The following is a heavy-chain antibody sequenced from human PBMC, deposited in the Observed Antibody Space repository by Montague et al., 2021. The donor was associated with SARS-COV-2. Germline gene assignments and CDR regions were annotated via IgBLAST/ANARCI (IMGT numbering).Heavy chain of an antibody. Sequence: SETLSLTCSVSGGSITDRTYYWGCIRQSPGKGLERIGAINYSGTTYYXXSLKSRVTISLDMAKNQFSLKMTSVTAADTAVYYCARHWGIAAAGNWGQGTLVTVSS. J-gene: IGHJ4*02. CDR2: INYSGTT. CDR1: GGSITDRTYY. V-gene: IGHV4-39*01. D-gene: IGHD6-13*01. CDR3: ARHWGIAAAGN.